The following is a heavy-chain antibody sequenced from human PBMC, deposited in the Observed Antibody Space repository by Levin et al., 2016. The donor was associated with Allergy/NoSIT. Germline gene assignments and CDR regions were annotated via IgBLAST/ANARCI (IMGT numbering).Heavy chain of an antibody. D-gene: IGHD2-2*01. CDR2: ISSSSSYI. Sequence: VRQAPGKGLEWVSSISSSSSYIYYADSVKGRFTISRDNAKNSLYLQMNSLRAEDTAVYYCARASYPQLYCSSTSCPYYYMDVWGKGATVTVSS. J-gene: IGHJ6*03. CDR3: ARASYPQLYCSSTSCPYYYMDV. V-gene: IGHV3-21*01.